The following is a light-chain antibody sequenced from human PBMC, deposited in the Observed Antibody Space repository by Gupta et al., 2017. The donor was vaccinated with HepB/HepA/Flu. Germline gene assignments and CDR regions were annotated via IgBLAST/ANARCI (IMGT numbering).Light chain of an antibody. CDR3: LPYSGDARI. Sequence: QAVVPQEPSRTVSPGGTVKTTCASGTGAVTSGYYPNWSTQKPGHEHRALIYSTSNTPASTPARFSASLRVGKAPLTLSGAQPEAEDEYYCLPYSGDARIFGGGTKLTVL. J-gene: IGLJ2*01. CDR1: TGAVTSGYY. CDR2: STS. V-gene: IGLV7-43*01.